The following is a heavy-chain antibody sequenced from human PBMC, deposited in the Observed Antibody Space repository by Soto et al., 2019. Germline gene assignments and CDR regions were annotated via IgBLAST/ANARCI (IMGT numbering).Heavy chain of an antibody. Sequence: GESLKISCKWSGYTFTDYWIGWVRQLPGKGLEWMGIIYPGDSDTRYSPSFQGHVTITVDKSTSTAYLQWNALKASDNAMYYSARHISNLRYYYYAMDVWGQGTTVTVSS. CDR2: IYPGDSDT. J-gene: IGHJ6*02. CDR3: ARHISNLRYYYYAMDV. CDR1: GYTFTDYW. V-gene: IGHV5-51*01. D-gene: IGHD4-4*01.